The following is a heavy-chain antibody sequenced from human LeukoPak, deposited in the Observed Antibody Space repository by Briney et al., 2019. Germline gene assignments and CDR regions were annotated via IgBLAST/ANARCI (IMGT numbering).Heavy chain of an antibody. Sequence: GRALRRSTPAWGFAFRSKGMDCVGRAPVKEMEWVAVIWYDGSNKYYADSVKGRFTISRDNSKNTLYLRMNSLGAEDTAVYYCARDIYSSSWYLPYYYYYGMDVWGQGTTVTVSS. V-gene: IGHV3-33*01. CDR2: IWYDGSNK. CDR3: ARDIYSSSWYLPYYYYYGMDV. J-gene: IGHJ6*02. CDR1: GFAFRSKG. D-gene: IGHD6-13*01.